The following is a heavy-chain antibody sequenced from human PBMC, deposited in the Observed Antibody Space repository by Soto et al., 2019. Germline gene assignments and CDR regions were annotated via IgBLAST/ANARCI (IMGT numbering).Heavy chain of an antibody. V-gene: IGHV1-69*12. CDR2: IIPSFGTA. CDR3: ARVNSYGRDDYFDY. Sequence: QVQLVQSGAEVKKPGSSVKVSCKASGVTFSSYAISWVRQAPGQGLEWMGGIIPSFGTANYAPKFQGRVTIIADESTSTAYMELSSLRSEDTAVYYCARVNSYGRDDYFDYWGQGTLVTVSS. CDR1: GVTFSSYA. D-gene: IGHD5-18*01. J-gene: IGHJ4*02.